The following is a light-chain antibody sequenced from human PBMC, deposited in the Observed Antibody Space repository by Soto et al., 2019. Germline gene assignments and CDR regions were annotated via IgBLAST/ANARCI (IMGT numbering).Light chain of an antibody. J-gene: IGKJ1*01. CDR1: QTISSW. CDR2: KAS. V-gene: IGKV1-5*03. CDR3: QHYNSYSEA. Sequence: DIQMSQSPSTLCGDGGDRVTITWRASQTISSWLAWYQQKPGKAPKLLIYKASTLKSGVPSRFSGSGSGTEFTLTISSLQPDDFATYYCQHYNSYSEAFGQGTKVDIK.